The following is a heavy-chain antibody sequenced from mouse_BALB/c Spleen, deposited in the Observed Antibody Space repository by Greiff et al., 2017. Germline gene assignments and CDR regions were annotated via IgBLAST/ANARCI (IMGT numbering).Heavy chain of an antibody. D-gene: IGHD2-14*01. CDR3: ARKEDRYEEYAMDY. J-gene: IGHJ4*01. CDR1: GFSLTSYG. CDR2: ICSGGST. V-gene: IGHV2-4-1*01. Sequence: QVQLMQSGPGLVQPSQCLSITCTVSGFSLTSYGVHWVRQSPGKGLEWLGSICSGGSTDYNAAFISRLTIFKDNSKSLVFLKMNSLQADDTAIYYCARKEDRYEEYAMDYWGQGTSVTVSS.